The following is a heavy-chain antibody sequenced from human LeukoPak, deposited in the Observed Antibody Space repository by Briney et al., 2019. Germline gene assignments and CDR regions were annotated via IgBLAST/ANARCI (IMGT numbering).Heavy chain of an antibody. V-gene: IGHV3-64*01. CDR3: ARDGYSYGNHLSIRY. D-gene: IGHD5-18*01. CDR1: GFTFSSYA. CDR2: ISSNGGST. J-gene: IGHJ4*02. Sequence: GGSLRLSCAASGFTFSSYAMHWVRQAPGKGLEYVSAISSNGGSTYYANSVKGRFTISRDNSKNTLYLQMGSLRAEDTAVYYCARDGYSYGNHLSIRYWGQGTLVTVSS.